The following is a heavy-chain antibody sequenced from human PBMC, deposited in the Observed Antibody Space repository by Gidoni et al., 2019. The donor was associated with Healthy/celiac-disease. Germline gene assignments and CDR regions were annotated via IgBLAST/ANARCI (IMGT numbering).Heavy chain of an antibody. Sequence: QVQLVEFGGGVVQPGRSLRLSCAASGFTFSSYGMHWVRQAPGKGLQWVAVISYDGSNKYYADSVKGRFTISRDNSKNTLYLQMNSLRAEDTAVYYCAKDISTIYYYYGMDVWGQGTTVTVSS. CDR1: GFTFSSYG. CDR3: AKDISTIYYYYGMDV. J-gene: IGHJ6*02. D-gene: IGHD5-12*01. CDR2: ISYDGSNK. V-gene: IGHV3-30*18.